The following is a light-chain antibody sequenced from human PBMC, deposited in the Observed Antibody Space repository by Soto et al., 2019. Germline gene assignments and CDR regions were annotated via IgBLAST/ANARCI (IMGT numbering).Light chain of an antibody. Sequence: EIVLTQSPATLSLSPGERATLSCRASQSVGSYLAWYQQKPGQAPRLLIYDASNRATGVPARFSGSGSGTDFTLTISSLEPEDCAVYYCQQRSNWPFFGGGTKVEIK. J-gene: IGKJ4*01. CDR2: DAS. V-gene: IGKV3-11*01. CDR3: QQRSNWPF. CDR1: QSVGSY.